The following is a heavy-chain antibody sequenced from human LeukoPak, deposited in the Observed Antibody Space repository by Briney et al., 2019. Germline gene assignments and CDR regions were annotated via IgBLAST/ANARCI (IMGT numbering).Heavy chain of an antibody. Sequence: SETLSLTCTVSGGSISSYYWSWIRQPAGKGLEWIGRIYTSGSTNYNPSLKSRVTMPVDTSKNQFSLKLSSVTAADTAVYYCARDRYYYDLWSGNDAFDIWGQGTMVTVSA. V-gene: IGHV4-4*07. J-gene: IGHJ3*02. CDR2: IYTSGST. D-gene: IGHD3-3*01. CDR3: ARDRYYYDLWSGNDAFDI. CDR1: GGSISSYY.